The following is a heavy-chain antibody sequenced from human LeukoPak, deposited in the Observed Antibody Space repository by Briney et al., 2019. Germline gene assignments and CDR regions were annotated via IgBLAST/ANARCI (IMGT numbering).Heavy chain of an antibody. CDR3: ARVGVGDIHLDF. Sequence: SETLSLTCTVSGVSITNDNYYWSWIRQPPGKGLEWIGYISYSGSTYCNPSLKSRVTISVDTSRNQFSLKLSSVTAADTAVYHCARVGVGDIHLDFWGQGTLVTASS. V-gene: IGHV4-30-4*01. D-gene: IGHD3-16*01. CDR1: GVSITNDNYY. J-gene: IGHJ4*02. CDR2: ISYSGST.